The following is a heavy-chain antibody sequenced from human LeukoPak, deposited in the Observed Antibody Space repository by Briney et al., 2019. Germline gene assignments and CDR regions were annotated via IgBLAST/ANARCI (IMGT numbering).Heavy chain of an antibody. V-gene: IGHV3-21*04. J-gene: IGHJ4*02. D-gene: IGHD3-16*02. CDR1: GFTFSRYS. Sequence: GGSLRLSCAASGFTFSRYSMNWVRQAPGKGLEWVSFISGNSAYIYYADSVKGRFTISRDNSKNTLYLQMNSLRAEDTAVYYCAKVDIMITFGGVIVYWGQGTLVTVSS. CDR2: ISGNSAYI. CDR3: AKVDIMITFGGVIVY.